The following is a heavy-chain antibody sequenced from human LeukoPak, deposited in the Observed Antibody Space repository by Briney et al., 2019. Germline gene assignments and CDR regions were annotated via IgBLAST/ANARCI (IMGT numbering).Heavy chain of an antibody. J-gene: IGHJ5*02. Sequence: ASVKLSCKASGYTFTGYYMHWVRQAPGQGLEWMGWINPNSGGTNYAQKFQGRVTMTRDTSISTAYMELSRLRSDDTAVYYCARDRGIVVVRFDPWGQGTLVTVSS. CDR2: INPNSGGT. V-gene: IGHV1-2*02. D-gene: IGHD2-2*01. CDR1: GYTFTGYY. CDR3: ARDRGIVVVRFDP.